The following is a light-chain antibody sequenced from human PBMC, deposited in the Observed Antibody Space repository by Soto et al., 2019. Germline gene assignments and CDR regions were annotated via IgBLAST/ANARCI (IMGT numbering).Light chain of an antibody. CDR2: DAS. J-gene: IGKJ3*01. Sequence: DIQMTQSPSTLSASVGDRVTITCRASQSISSWLAWYQQKPGKAPKLLIYDASSLESGVPSRFSVSGSGTEFTRTISSLQPDDFAIYYCQQDNSYSPAFGTGTKVDIK. CDR1: QSISSW. CDR3: QQDNSYSPA. V-gene: IGKV1-5*01.